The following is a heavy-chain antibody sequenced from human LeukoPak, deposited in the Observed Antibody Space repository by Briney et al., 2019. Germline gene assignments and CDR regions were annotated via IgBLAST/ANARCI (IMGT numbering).Heavy chain of an antibody. CDR1: GGSISSTSYY. J-gene: IGHJ4*02. CDR2: IYYSGST. D-gene: IGHD2-2*01. V-gene: IGHV4-39*07. Sequence: SETLSLTCTVSGGSISSTSYYWGWIRQPPGKGLECIGTIYYSGSTYYNPSLKSRVTISVDTSKNQFSLKLSSVTAADTAVYYCARDGSDIVVVPAANRFDYWGQGTLVTVSS. CDR3: ARDGSDIVVVPAANRFDY.